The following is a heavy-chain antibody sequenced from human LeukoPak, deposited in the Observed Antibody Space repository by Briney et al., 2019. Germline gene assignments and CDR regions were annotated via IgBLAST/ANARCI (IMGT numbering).Heavy chain of an antibody. CDR3: ARVGADSSGYYSNDAFDI. D-gene: IGHD3-22*01. V-gene: IGHV4-59*01. CDR1: GGSISSYY. CDR2: IYYSGST. J-gene: IGHJ3*02. Sequence: SETLSLTCTVSGGSISSYYWSWIRQPPGKGLEWIGYIYYSGSTNYNPSLKSRVTISVDTSKNQFSLKLSSVTAADTAVYYCARVGADSSGYYSNDAFDIWGQGTVVTVSS.